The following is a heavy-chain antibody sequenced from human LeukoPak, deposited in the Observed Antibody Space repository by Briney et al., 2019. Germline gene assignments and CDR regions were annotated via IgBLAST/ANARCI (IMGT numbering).Heavy chain of an antibody. V-gene: IGHV3-23*01. CDR1: GFTFSSYA. CDR2: ISGSGGTT. J-gene: IGHJ1*01. CDR3: AKDQGIQLWLKYFQH. Sequence: PGGSLRLSCAASGFTFSSYAMHWVRQAPGKGLEWVSAISGSGGTTLYADSVKGRFTISRDNSKSTLYLQMNSLRAEDTAVYYCAKDQGIQLWLKYFQHWGQGTLVTVSS. D-gene: IGHD5-18*01.